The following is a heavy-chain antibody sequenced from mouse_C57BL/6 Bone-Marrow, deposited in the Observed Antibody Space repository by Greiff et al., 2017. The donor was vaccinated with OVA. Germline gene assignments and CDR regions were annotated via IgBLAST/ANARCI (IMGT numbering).Heavy chain of an antibody. Sequence: QVQLQQSGPELVKPGASVKISCKASGYAFSSSWMNWVKQRPGKGLEWIGRIYPGDGDTNYNGKFKGKATLTADNSSSTAYMQLSSLTSDDSAVYFWASYYYGSSYDWDFGVWGTGTTVTVSS. V-gene: IGHV1-82*01. CDR1: GYAFSSSW. CDR2: IYPGDGDT. J-gene: IGHJ1*03. CDR3: ASYYYGSSYDWDFGV. D-gene: IGHD1-1*01.